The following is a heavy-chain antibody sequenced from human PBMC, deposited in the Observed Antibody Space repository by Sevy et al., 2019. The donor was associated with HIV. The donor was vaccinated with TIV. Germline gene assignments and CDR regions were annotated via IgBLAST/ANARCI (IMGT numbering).Heavy chain of an antibody. CDR2: IYPGDSDT. J-gene: IGHJ4*02. Sequence: GESLKISRKGSGYSFTTYWIGWVRQMPGKGLEWMGIIYPGDSDTSYSPSFQGQITISVDKSISTAYLQWSSLKASDTAMYYCARRAGDVREFDYWGQGTLVTVSS. CDR1: GYSFTTYW. D-gene: IGHD1-26*01. V-gene: IGHV5-51*01. CDR3: ARRAGDVREFDY.